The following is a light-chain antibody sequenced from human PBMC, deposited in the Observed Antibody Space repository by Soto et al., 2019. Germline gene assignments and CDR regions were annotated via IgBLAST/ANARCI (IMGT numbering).Light chain of an antibody. CDR3: QQYGSSPYT. V-gene: IGKV3-20*01. J-gene: IGKJ5*01. Sequence: EIVMTQSPDTLSVSPGEGATLSCRASRSISRYLAWYQQKPGQAPRLLIYGASSRATGIPDRFSGSGSGTDFTLTISRLEPEDFAVYYCQQYGSSPYTFGQGTRLEIK. CDR2: GAS. CDR1: RSISRY.